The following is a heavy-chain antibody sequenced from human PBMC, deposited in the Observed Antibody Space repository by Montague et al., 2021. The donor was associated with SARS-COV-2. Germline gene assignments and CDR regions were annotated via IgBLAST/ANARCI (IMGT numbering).Heavy chain of an antibody. CDR2: IYTSGNT. Sequence: TLSLTCTVSGGSISSGSYYWAWIRQPAGKGLEWIGRIYTSGNTNYNPSLKSRVTISIDTSMNQFSLSLSSMTAADTAVYFCARDLLPPRTAIKTNFFGLDVWGQGTTVIVSS. J-gene: IGHJ6*02. V-gene: IGHV4-61*02. D-gene: IGHD2-21*02. CDR3: ARDLLPPRTAIKTNFFGLDV. CDR1: GGSISSGSYY.